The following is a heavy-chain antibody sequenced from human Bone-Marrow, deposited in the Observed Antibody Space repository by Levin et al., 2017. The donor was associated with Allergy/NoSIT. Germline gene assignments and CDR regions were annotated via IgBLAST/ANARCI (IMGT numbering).Heavy chain of an antibody. Sequence: QPGGSLRLSCAASKFAFPDYGMHWVRQAPGKGLQWVAGLSYHSRNIYYSDSVKGRFTISRDNSKNTLFLQMDSLRLEDTAIYYCAREGSGWSLDSWGQGTLVTVSS. CDR3: AREGSGWSLDS. D-gene: IGHD6-19*01. V-gene: IGHV3-30*03. J-gene: IGHJ4*02. CDR1: KFAFPDYG. CDR2: LSYHSRNI.